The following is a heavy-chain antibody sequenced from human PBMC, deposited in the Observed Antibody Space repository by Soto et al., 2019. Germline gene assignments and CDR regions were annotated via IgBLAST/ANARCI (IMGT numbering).Heavy chain of an antibody. CDR1: GGSFSGYY. D-gene: IGHD6-13*01. CDR3: STGQAAALFDY. CDR2: TNHILST. V-gene: IGHV4-34*01. Sequence: PSETLSLTCAVYGGSFSGYYWIWIRQPPVNGLEFIGETNHILSTNYNPSLKSRFTISLYTSKNHFSLKLISVTAADTAVYYCSTGQAAALFDYWGQGTLVTVSS. J-gene: IGHJ4*02.